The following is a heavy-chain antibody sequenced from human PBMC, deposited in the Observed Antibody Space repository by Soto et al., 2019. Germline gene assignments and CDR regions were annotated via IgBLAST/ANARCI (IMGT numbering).Heavy chain of an antibody. CDR2: IIPIFGTA. V-gene: IGHV1-69*13. CDR1: GGTFSSYA. CDR3: ARKKGYYYDSSGYSYYYYGMDV. J-gene: IGHJ6*02. D-gene: IGHD3-22*01. Sequence: GASVKVSCKASGGTFSSYAISWVRQAPGQGLEWMGGIIPIFGTANYAQKFQGRVTITADESTSTAYMELSSLRSEDTAVYYCARKKGYYYDSSGYSYYYYGMDVWGQGTTVTVSS.